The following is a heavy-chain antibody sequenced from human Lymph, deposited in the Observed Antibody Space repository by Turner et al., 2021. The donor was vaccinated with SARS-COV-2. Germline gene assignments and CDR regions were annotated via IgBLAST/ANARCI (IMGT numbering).Heavy chain of an antibody. V-gene: IGHV4-34*01. CDR3: ARLNPPEVGGGDWFDP. Sequence: QVQLQQWGPGLSKPSETLSRTCAVYGRSFNGYYWSWIRQPPGKGPEWIGENKHGGSTNYNPSLRSRITISVDTSKNQFSLKLSSVTAADTAVYYCARLNPPEVGGGDWFDPWGQGTLVTVSS. D-gene: IGHD2-21*01. CDR1: GRSFNGYY. J-gene: IGHJ5*02. CDR2: NKHGGST.